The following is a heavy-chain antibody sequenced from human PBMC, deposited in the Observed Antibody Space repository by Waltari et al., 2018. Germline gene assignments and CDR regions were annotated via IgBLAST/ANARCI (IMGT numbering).Heavy chain of an antibody. CDR2: IYHSGST. CDR3: ARVQTVAGVEYFDY. D-gene: IGHD6-19*01. Sequence: QVQLQESGPGLVKPSETLSLTCAVSGYSISSGYYWGWIRQPPGKGLEWIGSIYHSGSTYYNPSLKSRVTISVDTSKNQFSLKLSSVTAADTAVYYCARVQTVAGVEYFDYWGQGTLVTVSS. CDR1: GYSISSGYY. V-gene: IGHV4-38-2*01. J-gene: IGHJ4*02.